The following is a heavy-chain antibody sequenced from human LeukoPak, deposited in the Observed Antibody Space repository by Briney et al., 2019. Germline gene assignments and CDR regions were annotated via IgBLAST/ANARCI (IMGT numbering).Heavy chain of an antibody. CDR2: IYYTGST. J-gene: IGHJ4*02. V-gene: IGHV4-39*01. D-gene: IGHD3-10*01. CDR3: ASFYGSGSWTYYYFDS. CDR1: GDSISSRTYY. Sequence: PSETPSLTCTVSGDSISSRTYYWGWIRQPPGKGLEWIGIIYYTGSTYYDPSLKSRITLSVDTSRNQFSLRLSSVTAADTAVYYCASFYGSGSWTYYYFDSWGQGTLVTVSS.